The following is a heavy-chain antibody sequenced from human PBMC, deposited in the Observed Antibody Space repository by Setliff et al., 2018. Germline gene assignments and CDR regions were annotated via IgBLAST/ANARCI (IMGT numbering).Heavy chain of an antibody. V-gene: IGHV4-4*07. CDR1: GVSISSYY. D-gene: IGHD5-12*01. CDR3: ARDQWVRSPPLYFSYSMDV. CDR2: ISTSGST. Sequence: SETLSLTCNVSGVSISSYYWSWIRRPAGKGLEWIGRISTSGSTNYNPSLKSRVTVSLDTSKNQFSLKLTSVTAADTAVYYCARDQWVRSPPLYFSYSMDVWGQGTTVTVSS. J-gene: IGHJ6*02.